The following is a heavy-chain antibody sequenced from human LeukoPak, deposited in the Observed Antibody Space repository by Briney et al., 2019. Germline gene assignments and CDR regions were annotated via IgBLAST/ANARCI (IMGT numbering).Heavy chain of an antibody. CDR2: IIGPGGDT. V-gene: IGHV3-23*01. J-gene: IGHJ4*02. D-gene: IGHD1-1*01. CDR3: AKAAAERCASIKCYPFDS. CDR1: GFSFNSYA. Sequence: GGSLRLSCTASGFSFNSYAMNWVRQAPGKGLEWVASIIGPGGDTYHAGSVRGRFTISGDNSKNTLYLQMSHLRVEDTALYYCAKAAAERCASIKCYPFDSWGQGTLVAVSS.